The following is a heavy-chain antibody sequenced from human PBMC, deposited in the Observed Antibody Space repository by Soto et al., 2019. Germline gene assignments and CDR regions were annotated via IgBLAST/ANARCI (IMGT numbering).Heavy chain of an antibody. Sequence: SGESLKISCKGSGYSFTSYWIGWVRQMPGKGLEWMGIIYPGDSDTRYSPSFQGQVTISADKSISTAYLQWSSLKASDTAMYYCARWAVVVVPAAPLLDYGMDVWGQGTTVTVSS. CDR1: GYSFTSYW. J-gene: IGHJ6*02. CDR2: IYPGDSDT. D-gene: IGHD2-2*01. V-gene: IGHV5-51*01. CDR3: ARWAVVVVPAAPLLDYGMDV.